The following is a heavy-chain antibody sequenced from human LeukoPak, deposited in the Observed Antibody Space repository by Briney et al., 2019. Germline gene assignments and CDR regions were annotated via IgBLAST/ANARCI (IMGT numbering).Heavy chain of an antibody. V-gene: IGHV3-21*01. D-gene: IGHD1-1*01. CDR2: ISSSSSYI. CDR3: ARDERGNWNDTPRY. J-gene: IGHJ4*02. CDR1: GFTFSSYS. Sequence: GGSLRLSCAASGFTFSSYSMNWVRQAPGKGLEWVSSISSSSSYIYYADSVKGRFTISRDNAKNTLYLQMNSLRAEDTAMYYCARDERGNWNDTPRYWGQGTLVTVSS.